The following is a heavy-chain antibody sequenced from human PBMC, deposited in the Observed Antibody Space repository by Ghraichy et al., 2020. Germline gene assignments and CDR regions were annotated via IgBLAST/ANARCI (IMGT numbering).Heavy chain of an antibody. J-gene: IGHJ4*02. CDR2: IYPDDSDN. CDR1: GYSFRTYW. V-gene: IGHV5-51*01. Sequence: GESLNISCTISGYSFRTYWIGWVRQRPGKGLEWMGIIYPDDSDNRYSPSAQGQVTLSVDKSISTAYLQWNSLKASDTGMYYCARGLVGTTNAPFGYWGQGTQVTVSS. D-gene: IGHD2-8*01. CDR3: ARGLVGTTNAPFGY.